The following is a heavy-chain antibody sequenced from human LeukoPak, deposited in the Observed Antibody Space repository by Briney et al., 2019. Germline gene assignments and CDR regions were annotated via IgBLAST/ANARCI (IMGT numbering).Heavy chain of an antibody. J-gene: IGHJ6*03. CDR1: GGSISSTTYY. V-gene: IGHV4-39*01. CDR3: ARGVNYYYYYMDV. CDR2: IYYSGST. Sequence: SETLSLTCTVSGGSISSTTYYWGWIRQPPGKGLEWIGSIYYSGSTYYNPSLKSRDTISVDTSKNQFSLEVSSVTAADTAVYYCARGVNYYYYYMDVWGKGTTVTISS. D-gene: IGHD4-23*01.